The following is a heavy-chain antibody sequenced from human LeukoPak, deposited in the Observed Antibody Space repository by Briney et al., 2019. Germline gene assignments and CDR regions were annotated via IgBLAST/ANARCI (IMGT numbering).Heavy chain of an antibody. CDR3: TTEERSGWYPEAFDY. Sequence: GGSLRLSCAASGFTFSDAWMSWVRQAPGKGLEWVGRIKSKTDGGTTDYAAPVKGRFTISRDDSKNTLYLQMNSLKTEDTAVYYCTTEERSGWYPEAFDYWGQGTLVTVSS. D-gene: IGHD6-19*01. CDR1: GFTFSDAW. CDR2: IKSKTDGGTT. J-gene: IGHJ4*02. V-gene: IGHV3-15*01.